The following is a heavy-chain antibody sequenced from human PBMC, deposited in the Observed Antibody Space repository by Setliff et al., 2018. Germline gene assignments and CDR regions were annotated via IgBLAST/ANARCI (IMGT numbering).Heavy chain of an antibody. CDR1: GDSISDAS. CDR3: ARGGTYRYFDY. V-gene: IGHV4-59*01. Sequence: PSETLSLTCTVSGDSISDASIMAWIRQPPGKGLEFIGYVFYNGAAKYDPSLESRVTMSVDTSKTQFSLKLNSMTTADTAVYYCARGGTYRYFDYWGQGALVTV. CDR2: VFYNGAA. J-gene: IGHJ4*02.